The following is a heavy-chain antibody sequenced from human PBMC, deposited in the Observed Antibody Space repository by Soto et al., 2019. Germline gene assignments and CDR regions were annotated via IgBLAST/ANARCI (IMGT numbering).Heavy chain of an antibody. CDR2: IIPIFGTA. CDR1: GGTNGSYA. J-gene: IGHJ4*02. CDR3: ARLGRSSSYYASVVDDY. D-gene: IGHD3-22*01. V-gene: IGHV1-69*01. Sequence: PVQPSCKAPGGTNGSYAIFWVRQAPGQVLEWMGGIIPIFGTANYAQKFQGRVTITADESTSTAYMELSSLRSEDTAVYYCARLGRSSSYYASVVDDYWGQGTLVTVSS.